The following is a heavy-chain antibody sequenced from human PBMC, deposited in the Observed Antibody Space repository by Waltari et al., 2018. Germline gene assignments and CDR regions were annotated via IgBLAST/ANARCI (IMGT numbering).Heavy chain of an antibody. CDR1: GGSISSSNW. V-gene: IGHV4-4*02. CDR3: ACDVGYSNYD. D-gene: IGHD4-4*01. CDR2: SYHSVSS. J-gene: IGHJ4*02. Sequence: QVQLQEWGPGLVKPAGTLSRTCAVSGGSISSSNWLSWVRQPPGKGLDWIGESYHSVSSNYTPSLKSRVTISVDKSKSQFYLKLSSGTAADTAVYDSACDVGYSNYDWGQGTLVTVSS.